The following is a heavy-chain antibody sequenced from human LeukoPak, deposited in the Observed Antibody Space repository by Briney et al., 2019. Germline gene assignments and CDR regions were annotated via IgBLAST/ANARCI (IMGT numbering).Heavy chain of an antibody. V-gene: IGHV4-4*07. D-gene: IGHD2-15*01. CDR2: IYTSGST. Sequence: SETLSLTCTVSGGSISSYYWSWIRQPAGKGLEWIGRIYTSGSTNYNPSLKSRVTMSVDTSKNQFSLKLSSVTAADTAVYYCARDFGYCSGGSCFRYYYGMDVWGQGTTVTVSS. CDR3: ARDFGYCSGGSCFRYYYGMDV. J-gene: IGHJ6*02. CDR1: GGSISSYY.